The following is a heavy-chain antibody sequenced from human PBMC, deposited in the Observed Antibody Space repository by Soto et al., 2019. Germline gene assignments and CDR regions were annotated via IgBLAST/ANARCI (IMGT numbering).Heavy chain of an antibody. D-gene: IGHD3-10*01. Sequence: ASVKVSCKASGYTFTSYVMHWVRQAPGQRLEWMGWINAGNGNTKYSQKFQGRVTITRDTSASTAYMELSSLRSEDTAVYYCARGSYGSGSYHDYWGQGTLVTVSS. V-gene: IGHV1-3*01. J-gene: IGHJ4*02. CDR3: ARGSYGSGSYHDY. CDR1: GYTFTSYV. CDR2: INAGNGNT.